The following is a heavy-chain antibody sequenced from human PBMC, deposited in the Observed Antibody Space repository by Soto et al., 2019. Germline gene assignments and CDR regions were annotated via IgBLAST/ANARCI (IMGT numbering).Heavy chain of an antibody. CDR3: ARVYYYGSGSYHPAPVYYYYGMDV. D-gene: IGHD3-10*01. CDR2: IIPIFGTA. Sequence: AASVKVSCKPSGGTFSSYAISWGRQAPGQGLDWMGVIIPIFGTANYAQKFQGRVTITADKSTSTAYMELSSLRSEDTAVYYCARVYYYGSGSYHPAPVYYYYGMDVWGQGTTVTVSS. V-gene: IGHV1-69*06. CDR1: GGTFSSYA. J-gene: IGHJ6*02.